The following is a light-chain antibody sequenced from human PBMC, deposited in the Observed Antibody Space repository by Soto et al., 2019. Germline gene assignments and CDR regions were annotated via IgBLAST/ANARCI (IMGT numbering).Light chain of an antibody. CDR2: GAS. CDR3: PKYGSSFT. Sequence: EIVLTQSPGTLSLSPGERATLSCRASQSVSSSYLAWYQQKPGQAPRLLIYGASSRATGIPDRFSGSGSGTDFTLTISRLEPENFAVYYCPKYGSSFTFGPGTKVDIK. V-gene: IGKV3-20*01. J-gene: IGKJ3*01. CDR1: QSVSSSY.